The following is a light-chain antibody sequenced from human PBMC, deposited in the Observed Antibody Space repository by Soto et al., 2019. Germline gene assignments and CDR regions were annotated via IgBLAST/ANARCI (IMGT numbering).Light chain of an antibody. CDR2: EVS. CDR1: SSDVGGYNY. J-gene: IGLJ1*01. Sequence: QSALTQPASVSGSPGQSITISCTGTSSDVGGYNYVSWYQQHPGKAPKLMIYEVSNRPSGVSNRFSGSKSGNTASLTISGLQAEDEADYYCPSYTSSSTLDVFGTGTKLTVL. V-gene: IGLV2-14*01. CDR3: PSYTSSSTLDV.